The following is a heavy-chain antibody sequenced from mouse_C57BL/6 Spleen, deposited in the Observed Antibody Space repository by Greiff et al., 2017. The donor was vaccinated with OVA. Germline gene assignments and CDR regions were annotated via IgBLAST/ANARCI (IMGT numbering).Heavy chain of an antibody. CDR2: IWRGGST. CDR1: GFSLTSYG. CDR3: AKSWEKGYAMDY. Sequence: QVHVKQSGPGLVQPSQSLSITCTVSGFSLTSYGVHWVRQSPGKGLEWLGVIWRGGSTDYNAAFMSRLSITKDNSKSQVFFKMNSLQADDTAIYYCAKSWEKGYAMDYWGQGTSVTVSS. D-gene: IGHD4-1*01. V-gene: IGHV2-5*01. J-gene: IGHJ4*01.